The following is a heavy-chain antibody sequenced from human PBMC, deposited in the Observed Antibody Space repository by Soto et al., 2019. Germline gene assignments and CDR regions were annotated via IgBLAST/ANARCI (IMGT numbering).Heavy chain of an antibody. CDR3: ARDGTMVRGVIWSRDYYYYGMDV. CDR1: GGSISSYY. Sequence: PSETLSLTCTVSGGSISSYYWSWIRQPPGKGLEWIGYIYYSGSTNYNPSLKSRVTMTRDTSISTAYMELSRLRSDDTAVYYCARDGTMVRGVIWSRDYYYYGMDVWGQGTTVTVSS. CDR2: IYYSGST. D-gene: IGHD3-10*01. J-gene: IGHJ6*02. V-gene: IGHV4-59*01.